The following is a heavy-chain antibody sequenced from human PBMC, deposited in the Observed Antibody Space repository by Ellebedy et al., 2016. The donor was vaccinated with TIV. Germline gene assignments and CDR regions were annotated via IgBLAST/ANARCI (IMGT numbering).Heavy chain of an antibody. V-gene: IGHV1-2*04. J-gene: IGHJ6*02. Sequence: AASVKVSCKASGYTFTGYYMHWVRQAPGQGLEWMGWINPNSGGTNYAQKFQGWVTMTRDTSISTAYMELSSLRSEDTAVYYCARDRGTMIVIYYGMDVWGQGTTVTVSS. CDR1: GYTFTGYY. CDR3: ARDRGTMIVIYYGMDV. CDR2: INPNSGGT. D-gene: IGHD3-22*01.